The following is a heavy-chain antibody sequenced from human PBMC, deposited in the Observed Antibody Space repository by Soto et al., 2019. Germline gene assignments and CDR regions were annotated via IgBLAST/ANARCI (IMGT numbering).Heavy chain of an antibody. J-gene: IGHJ3*02. CDR3: AKCECGGDCYSFDAFDI. V-gene: IGHV3-30*18. D-gene: IGHD2-21*02. CDR2: ISYDGSNK. CDR1: GFTFSSYG. Sequence: QVQLVESGGGVVQPGRSLRLSCAASGFTFSSYGMHWVRQAPGKGLEWVAVISYDGSNKYYADSVKGRFTISRDNSKNTLYLQMNSLRAEDTAVYYCAKCECGGDCYSFDAFDIWGQGTMVTVSS.